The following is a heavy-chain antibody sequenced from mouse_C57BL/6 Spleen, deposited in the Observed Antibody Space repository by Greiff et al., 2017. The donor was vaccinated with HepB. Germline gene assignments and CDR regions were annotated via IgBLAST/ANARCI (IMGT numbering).Heavy chain of an antibody. CDR2: IHPNSGST. CDR1: GYTFTSYW. V-gene: IGHV1-64*01. J-gene: IGHJ4*01. D-gene: IGHD1-1*01. Sequence: VKLQQPGAELVKPGASVKLSCKASGYTFTSYWMHWVKQRPGQGLEWIGMIHPNSGSTNYNEKFKSKATLTVDKSSSTAYMQLSSLTSEDSAVYYCARSGYYGSSFMDYWGQGTSVTVSS. CDR3: ARSGYYGSSFMDY.